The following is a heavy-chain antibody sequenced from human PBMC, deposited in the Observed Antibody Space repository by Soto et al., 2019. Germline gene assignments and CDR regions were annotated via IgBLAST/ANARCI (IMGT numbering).Heavy chain of an antibody. V-gene: IGHV4-39*01. J-gene: IGHJ5*02. CDR1: GCSISSSSYY. CDR3: ASPKIAFYNWFDP. CDR2: IYYSGST. Sequence: QLQLQESGPGLVKPSETLSLTCTVSGCSISSSSYYWGWIRQPPGKGLEWIGSIYYSGSTYYNPSLKSRVTISVDTSKNQFSLKLRSLTAADTAVYYCASPKIAFYNWFDPWGQGTLVTVSS. D-gene: IGHD3-3*02.